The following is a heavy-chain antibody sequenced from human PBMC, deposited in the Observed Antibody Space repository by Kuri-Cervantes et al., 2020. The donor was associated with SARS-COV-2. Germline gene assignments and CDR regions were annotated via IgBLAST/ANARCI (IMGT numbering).Heavy chain of an antibody. CDR2: IYSGGSST. Sequence: LSLTCAASGFTFSSYAMSWVCQAPGKGLEWVSVIYSGGSSTYYADSVKGRFTISRDNSKNTLYLQMNSLRAEDTAVYYCAKFAKVLLWFGDHYYFDYWGQGTLVTVSS. J-gene: IGHJ4*02. D-gene: IGHD3-10*01. CDR3: AKFAKVLLWFGDHYYFDY. CDR1: GFTFSSYA. V-gene: IGHV3-23*03.